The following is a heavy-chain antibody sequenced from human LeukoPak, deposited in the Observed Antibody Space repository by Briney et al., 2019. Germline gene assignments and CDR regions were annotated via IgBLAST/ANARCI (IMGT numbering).Heavy chain of an antibody. J-gene: IGHJ4*02. D-gene: IGHD1-1*01. CDR2: IVGSSRNI. V-gene: IGHV3-48*04. CDR3: ATDSPKTAAFDY. CDR1: GFSSSTYS. Sequence: GGSLRLSCTASGFSSSTYSMNWVRQAPGKGLEWVSYIVGSSRNIYYADSVKGRFTISRDNAKNSLYLQMDSLRAEDTAVYHCATDSPKTAAFDYWGQGTLVTVSS.